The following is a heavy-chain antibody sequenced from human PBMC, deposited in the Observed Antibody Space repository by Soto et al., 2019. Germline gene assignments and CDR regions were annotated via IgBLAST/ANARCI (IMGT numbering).Heavy chain of an antibody. J-gene: IGHJ3*02. V-gene: IGHV1-46*01. CDR2: IDTRGGST. Sequence: QAQLVQSGAEVRKPGASANISCKASGYTFTRYNIHWVRQAPGQGLEWMGIIDTRGGSTDYTQRFQGRGTMTRDTSTGTVYMELSSLGSEDTAVYYCARDLPRDLVRGSFDIWGQGTMVTVSS. D-gene: IGHD3-10*01. CDR3: ARDLPRDLVRGSFDI. CDR1: GYTFTRYN.